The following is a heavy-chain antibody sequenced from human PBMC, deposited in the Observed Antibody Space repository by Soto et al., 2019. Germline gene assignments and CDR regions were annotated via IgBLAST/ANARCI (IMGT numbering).Heavy chain of an antibody. CDR2: ISSIGST. CDR3: VKRSFFVAPI. J-gene: IGHJ4*02. V-gene: IGHV4-30-4*01. Sequence: SETLSLTCTVSGGSISSGDYFWSWIRQSPGKGLEWIGYISSIGSTYYNPSLKSRVSVSRDTSKNQFSLSLNSVTAADTAVYYCVKRSFFVAPIWGRGILVTVS. CDR1: GGSISSGDYF. D-gene: IGHD5-12*01.